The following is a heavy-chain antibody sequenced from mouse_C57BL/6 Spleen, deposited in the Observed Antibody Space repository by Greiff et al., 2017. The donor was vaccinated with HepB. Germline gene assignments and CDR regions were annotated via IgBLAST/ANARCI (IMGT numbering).Heavy chain of an antibody. CDR3: AFYYCGSRGCYYIDY. V-gene: IGHV14-2*01. Sequence: VQLKQSGAELVKPGASVKLSCTASGFNIKDYYMHWVKQRTEQGLEWIGRIDPEDGETKYDPKFQGKATITADTSSNPAYLQLSSLTSEDTAVYYYAFYYCGSRGCYYIDYWGQGTTLTVSS. CDR2: IDPEDGET. J-gene: IGHJ2*01. CDR1: GFNIKDYY. D-gene: IGHD1-1*01.